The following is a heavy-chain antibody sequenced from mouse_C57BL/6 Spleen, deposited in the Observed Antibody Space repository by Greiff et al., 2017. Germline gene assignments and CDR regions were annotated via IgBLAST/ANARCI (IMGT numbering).Heavy chain of an antibody. Sequence: VKLMESGAELVRPGASVKLSCKASGYTFTDYYINWVKQRPGQGLEWIARIYPGSGNTYYNEKFKGKATLTAEKSSSTAYMQLSSLTSEDSAVYFCARDGSPYYFDYWGQGTTLTVSS. CDR3: ARDGSPYYFDY. J-gene: IGHJ2*01. CDR2: IYPGSGNT. V-gene: IGHV1-76*01. CDR1: GYTFTDYY. D-gene: IGHD1-1*01.